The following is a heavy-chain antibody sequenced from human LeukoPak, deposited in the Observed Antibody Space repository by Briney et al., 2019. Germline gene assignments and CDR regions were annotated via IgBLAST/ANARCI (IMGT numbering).Heavy chain of an antibody. J-gene: IGHJ4*02. CDR1: GGTFSSYA. CDR2: IIPIFGTA. CDR3: AFFWELPPFDY. V-gene: IGHV1-69*13. D-gene: IGHD1-26*01. Sequence: GASVKVSCKASGGTFSSYAISWVRQAPRQGLEWMGGIIPIFGTANYAQKFQGRVTITADESTSTAYMELSSLRSEDTAVYYCAFFWELPPFDYWGQGTLVTVSS.